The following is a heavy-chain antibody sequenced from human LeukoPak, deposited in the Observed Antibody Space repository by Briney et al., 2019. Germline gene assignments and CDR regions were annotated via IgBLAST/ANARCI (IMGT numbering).Heavy chain of an antibody. J-gene: IGHJ5*02. CDR1: GYTFTSYG. Sequence: ASVKVSCKASGYTFTSYGISWVRQAPGQGLEWMGWISAYNGNTNYAQKLQGRVTMTTDTSTSTAYMELSSLRSEDTAVYYCARSGRLAARYWFDPWGQGTLVTVSS. V-gene: IGHV1-18*01. D-gene: IGHD6-6*01. CDR2: ISAYNGNT. CDR3: ARSGRLAARYWFDP.